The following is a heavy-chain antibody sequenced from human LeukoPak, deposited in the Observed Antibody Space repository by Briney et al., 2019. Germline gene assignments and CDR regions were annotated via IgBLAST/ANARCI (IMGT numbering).Heavy chain of an antibody. CDR2: ISSSGSTI. V-gene: IGHV3-48*03. J-gene: IGHJ3*02. CDR3: ARDQFGTGDRRDAFDI. Sequence: GGSLRLSCAASEFTFSSYEMNWVRQAPGKGLEWVSYISSSGSTIYYADSVKGRFIISRDDAKNSLYLQMNSLRLDDTAVYYCARDQFGTGDRRDAFDIWGQGTMVTVSS. D-gene: IGHD7-27*01. CDR1: EFTFSSYE.